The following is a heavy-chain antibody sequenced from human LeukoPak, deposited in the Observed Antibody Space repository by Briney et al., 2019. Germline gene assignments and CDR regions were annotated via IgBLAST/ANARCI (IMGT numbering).Heavy chain of an antibody. CDR2: IYYSGST. D-gene: IGHD3-9*01. CDR1: DGSISNYH. Sequence: SETLSLTCTVSDGSISNYHWSWIRQPPGKGLEWIGYIYYSGSTNYNPSLKSRVTISVDTSKNQFSLKLSSVTAADTAVYFCASLNYDILAGYSPWGQGTLVTVSA. CDR3: ASLNYDILAGYSP. J-gene: IGHJ5*02. V-gene: IGHV4-59*01.